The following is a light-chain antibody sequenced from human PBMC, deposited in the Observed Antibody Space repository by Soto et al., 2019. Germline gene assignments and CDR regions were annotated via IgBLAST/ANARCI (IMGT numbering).Light chain of an antibody. Sequence: QSALTQPRSVSGSPGQSVTISCTGTSSDVGDYNYVSWYQQHPGKAPKLILYDVTKRPSGVPDRFSGSKSGNTASLTISGLQAEDEADYYCCSYAGSHTWVFGGGTKLTVL. CDR3: CSYAGSHTWV. CDR1: SSDVGDYNY. V-gene: IGLV2-11*01. J-gene: IGLJ3*02. CDR2: DVT.